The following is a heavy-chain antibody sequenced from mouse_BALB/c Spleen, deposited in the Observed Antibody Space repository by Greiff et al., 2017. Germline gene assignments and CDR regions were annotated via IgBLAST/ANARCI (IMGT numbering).Heavy chain of an antibody. CDR2: ISTYYGNT. CDR3: ARWPGYYFDY. Sequence: VHLVESGPELVRPGVSVKISCKGSGYTFTDYAMHWVKQSHAKSLEWIGVISTYYGNTNYNQKFKGKATMTVDKSSSTAYMELARLTSEDSAIYYCARWPGYYFDYWGQGTTLTVSS. CDR1: GYTFTDYA. D-gene: IGHD1-2*01. J-gene: IGHJ2*01. V-gene: IGHV1-67*01.